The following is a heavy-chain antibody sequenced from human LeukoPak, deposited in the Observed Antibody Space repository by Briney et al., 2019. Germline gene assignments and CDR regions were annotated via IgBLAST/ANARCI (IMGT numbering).Heavy chain of an antibody. Sequence: SVKVSCTASGGTFSSYAISWVRQAPGQGLEWMGGIIPIFGTANYAQKFQGRVTITADESTSTAYMELSSLRSEDTAVYYCARGATMIADAFDIWGQGTMVTVSS. CDR2: IIPIFGTA. J-gene: IGHJ3*02. CDR3: ARGATMIADAFDI. D-gene: IGHD3-22*01. CDR1: GGTFSSYA. V-gene: IGHV1-69*13.